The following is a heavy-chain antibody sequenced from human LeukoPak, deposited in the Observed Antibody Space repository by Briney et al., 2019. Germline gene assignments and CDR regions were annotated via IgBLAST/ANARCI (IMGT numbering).Heavy chain of an antibody. CDR3: ARHIATIAAAAVDY. D-gene: IGHD6-13*01. CDR1: GFPLCSYN. J-gene: IGHJ4*02. Sequence: KPGGSLSLSCGVSGFPLCSYNVNWPRGATGKGLVWLLPISSSSSYIYYADSVKGRFTISRDNAKNSLYLQMNSLRAEDTAVYYCARHIATIAAAAVDYWGQGTLVTVSS. V-gene: IGHV3-21*01. CDR2: ISSSSSYI.